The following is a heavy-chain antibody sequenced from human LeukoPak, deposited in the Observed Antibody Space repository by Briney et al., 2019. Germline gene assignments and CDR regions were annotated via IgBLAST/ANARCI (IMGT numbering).Heavy chain of an antibody. Sequence: SETLSLTCAVYGGSFSGYYWSWIRQPPGKGLKWIGEINHSGSTNYNPSLKSRVTISVDTSKNQFSLKLSSVTAADTAVYYCARERVDYGDYVMPYYYMDVWGKGTTVTVSS. V-gene: IGHV4-34*01. CDR2: INHSGST. J-gene: IGHJ6*03. D-gene: IGHD4-17*01. CDR3: ARERVDYGDYVMPYYYMDV. CDR1: GGSFSGYY.